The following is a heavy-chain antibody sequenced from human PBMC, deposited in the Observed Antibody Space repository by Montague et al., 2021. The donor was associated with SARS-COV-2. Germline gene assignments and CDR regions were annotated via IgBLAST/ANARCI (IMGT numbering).Heavy chain of an antibody. J-gene: IGHJ5*02. D-gene: IGHD3-10*01. Sequence: SLRLSCAASGFTFSSYEMNWVRQAPGKGLEWISKIINSGSSTYYADSVKGRFTISRDNAKNSLYLQMNSLRAEDTAVHYCATYYYNSDHVRSAWGQGTLVTVSS. V-gene: IGHV3-48*03. CDR3: ATYYYNSDHVRSA. CDR1: GFTFSSYE. CDR2: IINSGSST.